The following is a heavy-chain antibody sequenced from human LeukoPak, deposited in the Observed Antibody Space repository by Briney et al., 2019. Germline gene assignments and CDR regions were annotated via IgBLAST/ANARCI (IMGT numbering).Heavy chain of an antibody. CDR2: IYYSGST. V-gene: IGHV4-59*01. CDR3: ASLRLGELSPYY. D-gene: IGHD3-16*02. CDR1: GGSISSYY. J-gene: IGHJ4*02. Sequence: PSETLSLTCTVSGGSISSYYWSWTRQPPGKGLEWIGYIYYSGSTNYNPSLKSRVTISVDTSKNQFSLKLSSVTAADTAVYYCASLRLGELSPYYWGQGTLVTVSS.